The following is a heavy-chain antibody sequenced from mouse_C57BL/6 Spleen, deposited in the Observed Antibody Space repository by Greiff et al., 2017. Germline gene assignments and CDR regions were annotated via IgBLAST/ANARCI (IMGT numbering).Heavy chain of an antibody. CDR1: GYAFSSSW. J-gene: IGHJ2*01. CDR3: AREVLGDFDY. V-gene: IGHV1-82*01. CDR2: IYPGDGDT. Sequence: QVQLQQSGPELVKPGASVKISCKASGYAFSSSWMNWVKQRPGKGLEWIGRIYPGDGDTNYNGKFKGKATLTADKSSSTAYMQLSSLTSEDSAVYFCAREVLGDFDYWGQGTTLTVSS. D-gene: IGHD2-14*01.